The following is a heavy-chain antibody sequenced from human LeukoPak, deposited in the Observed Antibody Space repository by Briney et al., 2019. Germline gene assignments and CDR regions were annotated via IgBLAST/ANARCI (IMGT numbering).Heavy chain of an antibody. CDR1: GFTFSTYG. CDR3: AREHYTVDTAMVTGAFDI. D-gene: IGHD5-18*01. Sequence: PGGSLRLSCAASGFTFSTYGVHWVRQAPGKGLEWVAVIWFDGSKKYYADSVKGRFTISRDNSKNTLFLQMNSLRAEDTAVYYCAREHYTVDTAMVTGAFDIWGQGTMVTVSS. J-gene: IGHJ3*02. V-gene: IGHV3-33*01. CDR2: IWFDGSKK.